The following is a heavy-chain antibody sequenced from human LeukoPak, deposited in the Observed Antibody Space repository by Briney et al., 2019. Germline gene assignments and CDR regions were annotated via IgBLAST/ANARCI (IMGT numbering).Heavy chain of an antibody. J-gene: IGHJ4*02. D-gene: IGHD6-19*01. Sequence: SETLSLTCTVSGGSISSYYWSWIRQPPGNGLEWIGYIYYSGSTNYNPSLKSRVTISVDTSKNQFSLKLSSVTAADTAVYYCASGLVGAVFDYWGQGTLVTVSS. V-gene: IGHV4-59*01. CDR3: ASGLVGAVFDY. CDR2: IYYSGST. CDR1: GGSISSYY.